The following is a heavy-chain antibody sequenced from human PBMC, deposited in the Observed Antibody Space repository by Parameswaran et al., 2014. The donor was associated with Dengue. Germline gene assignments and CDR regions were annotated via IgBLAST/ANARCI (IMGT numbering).Heavy chain of an antibody. CDR2: ISAYNGNR. Sequence: VRQAPGQGLEWMGWISAYNGNRNSAQKFQGRVTITADKSTSTAYMELSSLRSEDTAVYYCARVGEYYYDSSGYYSLPGSGHRLYYMDVWGKGTTVTVSS. D-gene: IGHD3-22*01. CDR3: ARVGEYYYDSSGYYSLPGSGHRLYYMDV. V-gene: IGHV1-18*01. J-gene: IGHJ6*03.